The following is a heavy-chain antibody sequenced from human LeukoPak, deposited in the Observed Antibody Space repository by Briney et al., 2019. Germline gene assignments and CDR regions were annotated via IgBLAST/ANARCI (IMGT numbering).Heavy chain of an antibody. CDR3: ARGSRAAFDY. V-gene: IGHV4-30-2*01. CDR2: IYHSGST. D-gene: IGHD2-15*01. Sequence: SQTLSLTCAVSGGSISSGGYSWSWIRQPPGKGLEWIGYIYHSGSTYYNPSLKSRVTISVDRSKNQFSLKLSSVTAADTAVYYCARGSRAAFDYWGQGTLVTVSS. CDR1: GGSISSGGYS. J-gene: IGHJ4*02.